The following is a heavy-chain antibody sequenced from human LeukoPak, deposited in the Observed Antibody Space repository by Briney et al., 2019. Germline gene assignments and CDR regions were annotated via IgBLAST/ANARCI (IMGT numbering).Heavy chain of an antibody. V-gene: IGHV3-43*01. CDR3: AASDGEQQLAL. CDR1: GFTFSSYW. Sequence: GGSLRLSCAASGFTFSSYWMHWVRQAPGKRLEWVSLISWNGYSTYYADSVKGRFTISRDNNKNSLFLQMNSLTTEDTGLYYCAASDGEQQLALWGQGTLVTVSS. J-gene: IGHJ4*02. CDR2: ISWNGYST. D-gene: IGHD6-13*01.